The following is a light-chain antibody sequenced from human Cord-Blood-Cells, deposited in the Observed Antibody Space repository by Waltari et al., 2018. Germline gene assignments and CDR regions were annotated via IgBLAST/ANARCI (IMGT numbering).Light chain of an antibody. CDR1: QDISNY. CDR3: QQYDKLPWT. CDR2: DAS. J-gene: IGKJ1*01. Sequence: DIKMTQSPSSLSAFVGDRFTITCQASQDISNYLNWYQQKPGKAPKLLIYDASNLETGVPSRFSGSGSGTDFTFPISSLQPEDIATYYCQQYDKLPWTFGQGTKVEIK. V-gene: IGKV1-33*01.